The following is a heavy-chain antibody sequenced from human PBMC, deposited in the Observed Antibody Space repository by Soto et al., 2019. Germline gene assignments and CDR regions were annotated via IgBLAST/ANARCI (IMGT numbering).Heavy chain of an antibody. CDR2: LSAYNGNT. Sequence: QVQLVQSGAEVKKPGASVKVSCKSSGYTCTSYGISWVRQAPGHGLEWMGWLSAYNGNTKYAQKLQGRVTMTTDTSTSTAYRELRSLRSDDTAVYYCARDPVAGTDFDYWGQGTMVTVSS. CDR1: GYTCTSYG. CDR3: ARDPVAGTDFDY. V-gene: IGHV1-18*01. D-gene: IGHD6-19*01. J-gene: IGHJ4*02.